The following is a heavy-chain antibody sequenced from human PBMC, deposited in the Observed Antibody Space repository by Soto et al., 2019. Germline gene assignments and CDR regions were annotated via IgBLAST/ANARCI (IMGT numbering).Heavy chain of an antibody. CDR2: IIPIFGTA. CDR3: ARAEYSSSSAPAL. J-gene: IGHJ4*02. V-gene: IGHV1-69*13. Sequence: SVKVSCKASGGTFSSYAISWVRQSPGQGLEWMGGIIPIFGTANYAQKFQGRVTITADESTSTAYMELSSLRSEDTAVHYCARAEYSSSSAPALWGQGTLVTVSS. D-gene: IGHD6-6*01. CDR1: GGTFSSYA.